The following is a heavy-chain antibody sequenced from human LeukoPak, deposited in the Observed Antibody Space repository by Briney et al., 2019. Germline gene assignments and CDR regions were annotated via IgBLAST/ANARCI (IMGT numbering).Heavy chain of an antibody. CDR1: GFTFSSYA. CDR2: ISSNGGST. CDR3: ARAVGAENVDY. J-gene: IGHJ4*02. V-gene: IGHV3-64*02. Sequence: GGSLRLSCAASGFTFSSYAMHWVRQAPGKGLEYVSAISSNGGSTFYADSVKGRFTISRDNSKNTLYLQMGSLRSEDMAVYYCARAVGAENVDYWGQGTLVTVSS. D-gene: IGHD1-1*01.